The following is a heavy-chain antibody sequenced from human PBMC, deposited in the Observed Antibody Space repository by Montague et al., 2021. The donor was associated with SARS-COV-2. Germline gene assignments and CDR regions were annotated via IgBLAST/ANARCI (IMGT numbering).Heavy chain of an antibody. CDR1: GGSINSSSYY. CDR2: IYYSGST. V-gene: IGHV4-39*07. CDR3: ARVGPQQLVRISGVDG. J-gene: IGHJ6*02. Sequence: SETLSLTCTVSGGSINSSSYYWGWIRQPPGKGLEWIGSIYYSGSTYYNPSLKSRVTISVNTSKNQFSLKLSSVTAADTAVYYCARVGPQQLVRISGVDGWGQGTPVTVSS. D-gene: IGHD6-13*01.